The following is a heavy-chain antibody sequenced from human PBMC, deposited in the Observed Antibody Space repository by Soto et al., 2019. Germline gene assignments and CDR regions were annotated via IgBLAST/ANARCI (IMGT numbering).Heavy chain of an antibody. Sequence: GGSLRLSCAASGFTFSSYAMSWVRQAPGKGLEWVSAISGSGGSTYYADSVKGRFTISRDNSKNTLYLQMNSRRAEDTAVYYCAKDDTMIVVGPRWARYYYGMDVWGQGTTVTVSS. CDR3: AKDDTMIVVGPRWARYYYGMDV. J-gene: IGHJ6*02. V-gene: IGHV3-23*01. CDR1: GFTFSSYA. CDR2: ISGSGGST. D-gene: IGHD3-22*01.